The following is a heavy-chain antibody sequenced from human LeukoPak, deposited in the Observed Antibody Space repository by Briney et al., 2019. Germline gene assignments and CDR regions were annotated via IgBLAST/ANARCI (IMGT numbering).Heavy chain of an antibody. CDR2: IYYSGST. CDR1: GGSISSYY. V-gene: IGHV4-59*01. D-gene: IGHD2-8*01. Sequence: SETLSLTCTVSGGSISSYYWSWIRQPPGKGLEWIGYIYYSGSTNYNPSLKSRVTISVDTSKNQFSLKLSSVTAADTAVYYCARDSMYAFEHYGMGVWGKGTTVTVSS. J-gene: IGHJ6*04. CDR3: ARDSMYAFEHYGMGV.